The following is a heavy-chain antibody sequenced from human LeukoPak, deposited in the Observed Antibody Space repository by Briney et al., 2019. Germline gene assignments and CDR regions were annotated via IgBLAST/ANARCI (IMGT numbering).Heavy chain of an antibody. V-gene: IGHV4-59*08. CDR1: GGSISSYY. D-gene: IGHD3-22*01. J-gene: IGHJ4*02. CDR3: ASFYFDSSGYYSLGLV. Sequence: PSESLSLTCTVSGGSISSYYWSWIRQPPGKGLEWIGNIYYSGGTNYNPSLKSRVTISVDTSKNQFSLKLSSVTAADTAVYYCASFYFDSSGYYSLGLVWGQGTLVTVSS. CDR2: IYYSGGT.